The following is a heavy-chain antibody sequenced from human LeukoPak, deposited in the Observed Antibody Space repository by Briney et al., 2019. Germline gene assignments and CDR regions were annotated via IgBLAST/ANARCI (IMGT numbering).Heavy chain of an antibody. D-gene: IGHD2-15*01. CDR1: GFTFSSYW. V-gene: IGHV3-7*01. Sequence: PGGSLRLSCAASGFTFSSYWMSWVRQAPGRGLEWVANMKEDGSEKDYVDSVKGRFTISRDNAKNSLYLQMNSLRAEDTAVYYCARDVIARNYYYYMDVWGKGTTVTVSS. CDR3: ARDVIARNYYYYMDV. J-gene: IGHJ6*03. CDR2: MKEDGSEK.